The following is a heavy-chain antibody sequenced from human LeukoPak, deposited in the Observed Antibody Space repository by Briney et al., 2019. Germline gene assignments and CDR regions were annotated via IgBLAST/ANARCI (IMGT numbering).Heavy chain of an antibody. Sequence: GGSLRLSCAASGFTFSSYGMHWVRQAPGKGLERVAVIWYDGSNKYYADSVKGRFTISRDNSKNTLYLQMNSLRAEDTAVYYCAKDHSGWYYYWGQGTLVTVSS. CDR2: IWYDGSNK. V-gene: IGHV3-33*06. D-gene: IGHD6-19*01. CDR3: AKDHSGWYYY. J-gene: IGHJ4*02. CDR1: GFTFSSYG.